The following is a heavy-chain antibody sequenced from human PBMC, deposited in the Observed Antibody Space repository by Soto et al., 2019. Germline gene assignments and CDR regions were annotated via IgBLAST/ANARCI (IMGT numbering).Heavy chain of an antibody. D-gene: IGHD3-10*01. V-gene: IGHV4-34*01. Sequence: PSETLSLTCAVYGGSFSGYYWSWIRQPPGKGLEWIGEINHSGSTNYNPSLKSRVTTSVDTSKNQFSLKLSSVTAADTAVYYCARAPLWFGLPTRSFDYWGQGTLVTVSS. CDR3: ARAPLWFGLPTRSFDY. CDR1: GGSFSGYY. CDR2: INHSGST. J-gene: IGHJ4*02.